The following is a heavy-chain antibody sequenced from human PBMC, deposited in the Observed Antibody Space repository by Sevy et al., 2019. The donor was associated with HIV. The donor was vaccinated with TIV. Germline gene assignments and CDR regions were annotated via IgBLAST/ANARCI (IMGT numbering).Heavy chain of an antibody. J-gene: IGHJ6*03. CDR1: GFIFSSSS. CDR2: ISTRSSYI. V-gene: IGHV3-21*01. Sequence: GGSLRLSCAASGFIFSSSSMNWVRQAPGKGLEWVSSISTRSSYIYYVDSVKGRFTISRDNARNSLYLQMNSLRAEDMAVYFCASVSAYYMDVWGKGTTVTVSS. CDR3: ASVSAYYMDV.